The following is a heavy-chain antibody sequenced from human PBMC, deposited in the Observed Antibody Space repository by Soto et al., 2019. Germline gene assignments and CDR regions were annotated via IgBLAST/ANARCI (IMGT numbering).Heavy chain of an antibody. CDR2: ISYDGSNK. V-gene: IGHV3-30*18. J-gene: IGHJ3*02. CDR3: AKDLAMIVVLPYAFDI. D-gene: IGHD3-22*01. Sequence: WGSLRLSCAASGFTFSSYCMHWVRQAPGKGLEWVAVISYDGSNKYYADSVKGRFTISRDNSKNTLYLQMNSLRAEDTAVYYCAKDLAMIVVLPYAFDIWGQGTMVTVSS. CDR1: GFTFSSYC.